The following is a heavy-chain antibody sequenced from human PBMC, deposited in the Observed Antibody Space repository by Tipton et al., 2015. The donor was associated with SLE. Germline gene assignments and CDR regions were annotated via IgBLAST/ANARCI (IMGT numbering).Heavy chain of an antibody. CDR2: TNESGKT. V-gene: IGHV4-30-4*08. CDR3: ARGKISWAVFVVKNYFDS. J-gene: IGHJ4*02. Sequence: TLSLTCTVSGGSISSGDYYWSWIRQPPGKGLECIGETNESGKTNYNPALKSRATLSVDTSRNQFSLRLTSVTAADTAVYYCARGKISWAVFVVKNYFDSWGQGTLVTVSS. CDR1: GGSISSGDYY. D-gene: IGHD2-21*01.